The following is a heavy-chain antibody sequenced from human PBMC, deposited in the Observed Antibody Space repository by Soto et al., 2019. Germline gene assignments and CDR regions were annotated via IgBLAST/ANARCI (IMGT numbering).Heavy chain of an antibody. D-gene: IGHD2-15*01. CDR1: GGSFSTYA. Sequence: QVQLVQSGAEVKKPGSSVRVSCKASGGSFSTYAFSWVRQAPGHGLERMGGIIPIFDSPYYAQNFQGRVTIAADRSTSTVYMELSSLTPEDTAVYYCARGAECRGYCLKKFTGLDPWGQGTLVTVSS. CDR2: IIPIFDSP. J-gene: IGHJ5*02. CDR3: ARGAECRGYCLKKFTGLDP. V-gene: IGHV1-69*06.